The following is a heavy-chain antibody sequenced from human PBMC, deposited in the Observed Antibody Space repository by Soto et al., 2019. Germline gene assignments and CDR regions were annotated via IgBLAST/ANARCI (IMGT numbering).Heavy chain of an antibody. D-gene: IGHD3-22*01. J-gene: IGHJ4*02. CDR2: INPNSGGT. CDR1: GYTFTGSY. Sequence: ASVKVSCKASGYTFTGSYMHWVRQAPGQGLEWMGWINPNSGGTNYAQKFQGWVTMTRDTSISTAYMELSRLRSDDAAVYYCARSGFYDCRGHHSSGQGPLVTVSS. CDR3: ARSGFYDCRGHHS. V-gene: IGHV1-2*04.